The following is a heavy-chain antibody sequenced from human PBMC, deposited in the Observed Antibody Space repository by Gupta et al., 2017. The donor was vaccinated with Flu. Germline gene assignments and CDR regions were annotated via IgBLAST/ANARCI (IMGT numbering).Heavy chain of an antibody. D-gene: IGHD2-15*01. CDR2: ISYTGST. Sequence: QVQLQESGPGLVKPSQILSLTCTVSGGSISSEGNYWSWLRQHPGKGLEWFGYISYTGSTYYSPSLKSRVTMSADTSKNQVSLTLTSVTSADTAIYYCARSGGYCRGGSCSYQKHFDSWGQGTLVTVSS. CDR1: GGSISSEGNY. J-gene: IGHJ4*02. CDR3: ARSGGYCRGGSCSYQKHFDS. V-gene: IGHV4-31*03.